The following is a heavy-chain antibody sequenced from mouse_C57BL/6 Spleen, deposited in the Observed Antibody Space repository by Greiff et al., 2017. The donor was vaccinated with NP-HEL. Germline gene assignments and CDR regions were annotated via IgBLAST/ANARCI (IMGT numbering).Heavy chain of an antibody. D-gene: IGHD1-1*01. Sequence: QVQLQQPGAELVMPGASVKLSCKASGYTFTSYWMHWVKQRPGQGLEWIGEIDPSDSYTNYNQKFKGKSTLTVDKSSSTAYMQLSSLTSEDSAVYYCARSGSSYPNWYFDVWGTGTTVTVSS. J-gene: IGHJ1*03. CDR1: GYTFTSYW. CDR2: IDPSDSYT. CDR3: ARSGSSYPNWYFDV. V-gene: IGHV1-69*01.